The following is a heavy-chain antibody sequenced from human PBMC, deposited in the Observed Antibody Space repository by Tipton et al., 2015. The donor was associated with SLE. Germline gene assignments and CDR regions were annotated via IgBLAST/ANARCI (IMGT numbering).Heavy chain of an antibody. J-gene: IGHJ4*02. CDR2: IYYSGST. Sequence: TLSLTCTVSGGSIISGDYFWSWIRQYPGRGLEWIGYIYYSGSTFYNPSLKSRATISMDTSKNQFSLKLSSVTAADTAVYYCARARGNFYDPSGFSTDKWGQGTLVSASS. CDR1: GGSIISGDYF. V-gene: IGHV4-31*03. CDR3: ARARGNFYDPSGFSTDK. D-gene: IGHD3-22*01.